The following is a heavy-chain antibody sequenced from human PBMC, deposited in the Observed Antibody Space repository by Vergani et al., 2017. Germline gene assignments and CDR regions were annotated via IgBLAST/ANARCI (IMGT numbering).Heavy chain of an antibody. V-gene: IGHV4-39*02. Sequence: QLQLQESGPGLVKPSETLSLTCTVSGGSISSSSYYWGWIRQPPGKGLEWIGSIYYSGSTYYNPSLKSRVTISVDTSKNQFSLKLSSVTAADTAVYYCARDGSGWSYYMDVWGKGTTVTVSS. CDR3: ARDGSGWSYYMDV. CDR1: GGSISSSSYY. CDR2: IYYSGST. D-gene: IGHD6-19*01. J-gene: IGHJ6*03.